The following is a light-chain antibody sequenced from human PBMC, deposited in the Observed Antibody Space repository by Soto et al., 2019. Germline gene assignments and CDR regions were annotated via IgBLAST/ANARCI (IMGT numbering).Light chain of an antibody. CDR1: QSVSSSD. CDR2: GAS. Sequence: EIVLTQSPGTLSLSPGDRATLSCRASQSVSSSDLAWYQQKPGQAPRLLIYGASTRATGIPDRFSGSGSGTDFTLTSSRLEPDDFAVYYCQQYGGSPLYTFGQGTKLEIK. CDR3: QQYGGSPLYT. J-gene: IGKJ2*01. V-gene: IGKV3-20*01.